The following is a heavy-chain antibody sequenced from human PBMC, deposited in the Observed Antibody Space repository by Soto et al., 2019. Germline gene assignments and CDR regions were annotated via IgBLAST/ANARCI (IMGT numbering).Heavy chain of an antibody. J-gene: IGHJ6*02. V-gene: IGHV3-30*03. CDR3: ARRDFYCRGRNCFSGDYAMDV. D-gene: IGHD2-15*01. Sequence: GGSLRLSCAASGFTFSSFGMHWVRQAPGKGLEWVAVISYDGSNKYYADSVKGRFTISRDNSKNTLYLQMNSLRAEDTAVYYCARRDFYCRGRNCFSGDYAMDVWGQGTTVTVSS. CDR1: GFTFSSFG. CDR2: ISYDGSNK.